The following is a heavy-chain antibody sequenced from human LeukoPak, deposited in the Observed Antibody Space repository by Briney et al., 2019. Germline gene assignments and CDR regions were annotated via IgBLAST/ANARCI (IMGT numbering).Heavy chain of an antibody. D-gene: IGHD4-23*01. V-gene: IGHV3-23*01. CDR2: ISGSGGST. J-gene: IGHJ3*02. Sequence: PGGSLRLSCAASGFTFSSYAMSWVRQAPGKGLEWVSAISGSGGSTYYADSVKGRFTISRDNSKNTLYLQMNSLRAEDTAVYYCAKEKQSTVVTSDAFDIWGQGTMVTVSS. CDR1: GFTFSSYA. CDR3: AKEKQSTVVTSDAFDI.